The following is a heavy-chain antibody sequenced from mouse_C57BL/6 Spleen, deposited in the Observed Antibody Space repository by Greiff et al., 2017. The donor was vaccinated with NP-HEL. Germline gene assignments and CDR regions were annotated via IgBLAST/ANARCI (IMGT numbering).Heavy chain of an antibody. CDR1: GFTFSSYG. Sequence: EVQGVESGGDLVKPGGSLKLSCAASGFTFSSYGMSWVRQTPDKRLEWVATISSGGSYTYYPDSVKGRFTISRDNAKNTLYLQMSSLKSEDTAMYYCARHTTVVAPHYAMDYWGQGTSVTVSS. J-gene: IGHJ4*01. CDR3: ARHTTVVAPHYAMDY. V-gene: IGHV5-6*01. CDR2: ISSGGSYT. D-gene: IGHD1-1*01.